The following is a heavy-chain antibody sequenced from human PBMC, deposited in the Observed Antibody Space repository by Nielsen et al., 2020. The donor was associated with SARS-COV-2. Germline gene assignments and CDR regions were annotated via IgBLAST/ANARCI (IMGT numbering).Heavy chain of an antibody. CDR1: GYTFTSYG. CDR2: ISAYNGNT. CDR3: ARASLPCSGGSCYYH. V-gene: IGHV1-18*01. Sequence: ASVKVSCKASGYTFTSYGISWVRQAPGQGLEWMGWISAYNGNTNYAQKLQGRVTMTTDTSTSTAYMELRSLRSDDTAVYYCARASLPCSGGSCYYHWGQGTLVTVSS. J-gene: IGHJ5*02. D-gene: IGHD2-15*01.